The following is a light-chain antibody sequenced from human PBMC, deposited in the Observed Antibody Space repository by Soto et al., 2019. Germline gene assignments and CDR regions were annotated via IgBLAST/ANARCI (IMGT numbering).Light chain of an antibody. CDR2: GAS. J-gene: IGKJ1*01. CDR1: QSVSKY. V-gene: IGKV3-20*01. CDR3: QQYGGSPQT. Sequence: EIVLTQSPGTLALSPGEGATLSCRASQSVSKYLAWYQQKPGQAPRLLIYGASSRATGNPDSFSGSGSGTDFTLTISRLEPFVFAVYYCQQYGGSPQTFCQGTKLDIK.